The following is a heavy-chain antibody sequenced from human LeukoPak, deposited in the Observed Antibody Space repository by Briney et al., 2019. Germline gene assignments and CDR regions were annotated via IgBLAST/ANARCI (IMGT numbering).Heavy chain of an antibody. D-gene: IGHD3-10*01. CDR1: AYTFNIYY. CDR2: NNPNSSGT. CDR3: ARGLAYGSGSYYNNWFDP. Sequence: ASATVTFKPSAYTFNIYYMHWDRQGTGQGLEWMGWNNPNSSGTNYAHQFEGRVARTRDTSTSTAYMELSRLRSDDTAVYYCARGLAYGSGSYYNNWFDPWGQGTLVTVSS. J-gene: IGHJ5*02. V-gene: IGHV1-2*02.